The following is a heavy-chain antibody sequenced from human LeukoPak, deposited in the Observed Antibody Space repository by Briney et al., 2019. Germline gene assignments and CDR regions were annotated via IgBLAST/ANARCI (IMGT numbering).Heavy chain of an antibody. V-gene: IGHV3-30*18. CDR1: GFTFSSFG. Sequence: PGGSLRLSCAGSGFTFSSFGMHWVRQAPGKGLEWVAVISYDGSNKYYADSVKGRFTISRDNSKNTVYLQMNSLRAEDTAVYYCAKDGGWLQSAYYFDYWGQGTLVTVPS. D-gene: IGHD5-24*01. CDR3: AKDGGWLQSAYYFDY. J-gene: IGHJ4*02. CDR2: ISYDGSNK.